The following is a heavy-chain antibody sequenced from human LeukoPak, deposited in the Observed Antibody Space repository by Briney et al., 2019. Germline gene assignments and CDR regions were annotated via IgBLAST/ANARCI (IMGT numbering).Heavy chain of an antibody. J-gene: IGHJ3*02. Sequence: GGSLGLSCAASGFPFSSYAMSGVRQAPGKGLEWVSALSGSGGSTYYADSVRGRFPVSRDNSKNTLYLQMNSLRAEETAVYYCAKDSRGAFDIWGQGTMVTVSS. V-gene: IGHV3-23*01. CDR1: GFPFSSYA. CDR3: AKDSRGAFDI. CDR2: LSGSGGST. D-gene: IGHD6-13*01.